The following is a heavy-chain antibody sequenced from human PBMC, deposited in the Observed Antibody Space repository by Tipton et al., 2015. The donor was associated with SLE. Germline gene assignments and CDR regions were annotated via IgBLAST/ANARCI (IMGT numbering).Heavy chain of an antibody. J-gene: IGHJ3*02. CDR3: ARVMGPGQAFDI. V-gene: IGHV4-59*12. CDR1: DGSINSYY. Sequence: TLSLTCTISDGSINSYYWSWIRQPPGQGLEWIGSIYYSGSTYYYPSLKSRVTISVDTSKNQFSLKLSSVTAADTAVYYCARVMGPGQAFDIWGQGTKVTVSS. CDR2: IYYSGST. D-gene: IGHD5-24*01.